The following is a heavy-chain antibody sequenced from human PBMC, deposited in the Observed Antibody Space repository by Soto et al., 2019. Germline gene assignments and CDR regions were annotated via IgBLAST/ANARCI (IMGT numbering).Heavy chain of an antibody. Sequence: GASVKVSCKASGYTFTSYAMHWVRQAPGQRLEWMGWINAGNGNTKYSQKFQGRVTITRDTSASTAYMELSSLRSEDTAVYYCARADSSGWFGAYYFDYRGQGTLVTVSS. V-gene: IGHV1-3*01. CDR3: ARADSSGWFGAYYFDY. D-gene: IGHD6-19*01. J-gene: IGHJ4*02. CDR1: GYTFTSYA. CDR2: INAGNGNT.